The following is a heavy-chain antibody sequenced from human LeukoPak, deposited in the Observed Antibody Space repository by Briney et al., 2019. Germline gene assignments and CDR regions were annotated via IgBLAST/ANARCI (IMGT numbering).Heavy chain of an antibody. J-gene: IGHJ4*02. D-gene: IGHD3-16*02. Sequence: GGSLRLSCAAAGFTFSSYWMSWVRQAPGKGLEWVANIKQDGSEKYYVDSVKGRFTISRDNAKNSLYLQMNSLRAEDTAVYYCARDYDYVWGSYRPTGDYWGQGTLVTVSS. V-gene: IGHV3-7*01. CDR1: GFTFSSYW. CDR2: IKQDGSEK. CDR3: ARDYDYVWGSYRPTGDY.